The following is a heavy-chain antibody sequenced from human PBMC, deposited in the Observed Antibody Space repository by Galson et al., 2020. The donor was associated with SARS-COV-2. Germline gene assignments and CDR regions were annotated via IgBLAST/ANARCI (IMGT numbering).Heavy chain of an antibody. D-gene: IGHD4-17*01. Sequence: SETLSLTCAVYGESFSGFYWSWIRQPPGKGLEWIGEINHSGSTNYNPSLKSRVTISVDTSKNQISLKLSSVIAADTAVYYCARQTTVVTPNAFYYFYYMDVWGKGTTVTVSS. CDR2: INHSGST. CDR3: ARQTTVVTPNAFYYFYYMDV. V-gene: IGHV4-34*01. J-gene: IGHJ6*03. CDR1: GESFSGFY.